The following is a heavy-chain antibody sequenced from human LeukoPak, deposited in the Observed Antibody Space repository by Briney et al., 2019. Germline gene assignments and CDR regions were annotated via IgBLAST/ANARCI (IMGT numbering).Heavy chain of an antibody. J-gene: IGHJ4*02. Sequence: GGSLRLSCAASGFTFSSYGMSWVRQAPGKGLEWVSAISGSGGSTYYADSVKGRFTISRDNSKNTLYLQMNSLRAEDTAVYYCAKSYYASGSYWGPGFDYWGQGTLVTVSS. CDR2: ISGSGGST. D-gene: IGHD3-10*01. V-gene: IGHV3-23*01. CDR3: AKSYYASGSYWGPGFDY. CDR1: GFTFSSYG.